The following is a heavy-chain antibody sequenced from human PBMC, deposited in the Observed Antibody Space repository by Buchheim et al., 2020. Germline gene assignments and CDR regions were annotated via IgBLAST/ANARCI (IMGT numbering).Heavy chain of an antibody. J-gene: IGHJ5*02. CDR1: GGSISSGNYY. V-gene: IGHV4-61*02. CDR2: IYTSGST. CDR3: ARVHYFGISNWFDT. D-gene: IGHD3-10*01. Sequence: QVQLQESGPGLVKPSETLSLTCTVSGGSISSGNYYWSWIRQPAGKGLEWIGRIYTSGSTNYNPSLKSRVTISVDRSKNQLSLKRSSVTAADTAVYYCARVHYFGISNWFDTWGQGTL.